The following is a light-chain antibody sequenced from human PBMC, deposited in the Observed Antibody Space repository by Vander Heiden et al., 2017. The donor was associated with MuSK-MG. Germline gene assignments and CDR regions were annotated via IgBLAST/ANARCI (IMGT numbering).Light chain of an antibody. CDR1: QSINSW. Sequence: DMMLTHSPATLSASVGDRVSITCRTRQSINSWLAWYQQKPGKAPKLLIYKASIVESGISYRFSGSESGNEFTLTSSSLQHDDFGSYYCQQDYSGWTFGQGTKVEVK. CDR3: QQDYSGWT. CDR2: KAS. V-gene: IGKV1-5*03. J-gene: IGKJ1*01.